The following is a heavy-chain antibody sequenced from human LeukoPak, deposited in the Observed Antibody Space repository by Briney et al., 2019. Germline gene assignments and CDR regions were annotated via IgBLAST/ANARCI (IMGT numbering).Heavy chain of an antibody. CDR2: ISHTGSPI. CDR3: ARGYGGNSHPGY. J-gene: IGHJ4*02. CDR1: GFTFSTYS. Sequence: GGSLRLSCAASGFTFSTYSMSWVRQAPGKGLEWISYISHTGSPIYYADSVKGRFTISRDNAKNSVSLQMNSLRDEDTAVYYCARGYGGNSHPGYWGQGTLVTVSS. D-gene: IGHD4-23*01. V-gene: IGHV3-48*02.